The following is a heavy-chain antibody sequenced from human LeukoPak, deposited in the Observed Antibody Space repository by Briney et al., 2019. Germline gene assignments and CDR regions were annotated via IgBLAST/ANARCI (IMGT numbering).Heavy chain of an antibody. CDR2: IYYSGST. CDR1: GGSISSYY. J-gene: IGHJ6*03. Sequence: RTSETLSLTCTVSGGSISSYYWSWIRQPPGKGLEWIGYIYYSGSTNYNPSLKSRVTISVDTSKNQFSLKLTSVTAADTAVYYCARTPYTNYYYYYYMDVWGKGTTVTVSS. V-gene: IGHV4-59*01. D-gene: IGHD4-11*01. CDR3: ARTPYTNYYYYYYMDV.